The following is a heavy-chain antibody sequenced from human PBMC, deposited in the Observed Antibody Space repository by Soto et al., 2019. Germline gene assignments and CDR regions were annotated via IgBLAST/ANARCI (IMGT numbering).Heavy chain of an antibody. J-gene: IGHJ3*01. CDR3: ARLRTQG. V-gene: IGHV3-53*04. CDR2: IDSDGMT. D-gene: IGHD1-1*01. Sequence: EVQLVESGGGLVQPGGSLRLSCAVSGFSVTSNYMSWVRQAPGQGLECLSVIDSDGMTNYADSVKGRFTISRHNSNNTLYLQMDSLRAEDTAVYYCARLRTQGWGQGKMVTVSS. CDR1: GFSVTSNY.